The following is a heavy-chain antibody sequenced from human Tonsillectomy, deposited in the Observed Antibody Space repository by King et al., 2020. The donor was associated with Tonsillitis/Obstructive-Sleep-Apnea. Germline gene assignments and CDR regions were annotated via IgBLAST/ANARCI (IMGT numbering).Heavy chain of an antibody. D-gene: IGHD3-10*01. V-gene: IGHV4-4*07. CDR2: IYTSGST. CDR1: GGSISNYY. J-gene: IGHJ4*02. CDR3: ARGEWFGDLLYFFDY. Sequence: QLQESGPGLVKPSETLSLTCTVSGGSISNYYWSWIRQPAGKGLEWIGRIYTSGSTNYNPSLKSRVTMSVDTTKNQFSLKLNSVTAADTAVYYCARGEWFGDLLYFFDYWGQGTLVTVSS.